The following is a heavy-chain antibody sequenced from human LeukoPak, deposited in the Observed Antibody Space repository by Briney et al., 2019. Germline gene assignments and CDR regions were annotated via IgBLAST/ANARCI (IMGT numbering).Heavy chain of an antibody. D-gene: IGHD3-10*01. CDR1: GFTFSSYA. V-gene: IGHV3-30-3*01. CDR2: ISYDGSNK. Sequence: PGRSLRLSCAASGFTFSSYAMHWVRQAPGKGLEWVAVISYDGSNKYYAGSVKGRFTISRDNSKNTLYLQMNSLRGEDTAMYYCTSLWFGDDFDYWGQGTLVTVSS. J-gene: IGHJ4*02. CDR3: TSLWFGDDFDY.